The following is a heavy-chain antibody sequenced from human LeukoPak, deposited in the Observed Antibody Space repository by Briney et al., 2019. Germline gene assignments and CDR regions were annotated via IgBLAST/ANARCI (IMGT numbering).Heavy chain of an antibody. J-gene: IGHJ3*02. CDR3: ARPGGSKKAFDI. CDR2: INPNSGGT. D-gene: IGHD3-10*01. CDR1: GYTFIGYY. Sequence: ASVKVSCKASGYTFIGYYMHWVRQAPGQGLEWMGWINPNSGGTNYAQKFQGRVTMTRDTSISTAYMELSRLRSDDTAVYYCARPGGSKKAFDIWGQGTMVTVSS. V-gene: IGHV1-2*02.